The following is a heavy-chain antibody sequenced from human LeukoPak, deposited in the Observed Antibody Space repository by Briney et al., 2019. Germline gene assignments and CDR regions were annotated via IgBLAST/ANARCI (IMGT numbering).Heavy chain of an antibody. CDR1: GFTFSSYA. CDR2: ISSNGGST. CDR3: ARSYGSGSYYYYYGMDV. Sequence: GGSLRLSCAASGFTFSSYAMHWVRQAPGKGREYVSAISSNGGSTYYANSVKGRFTISRDNSKNTLYLQMGSLRAEDMAVYYCARSYGSGSYYYYYGMDVWGQGTTVTVS. V-gene: IGHV3-64*01. J-gene: IGHJ6*02. D-gene: IGHD3-10*01.